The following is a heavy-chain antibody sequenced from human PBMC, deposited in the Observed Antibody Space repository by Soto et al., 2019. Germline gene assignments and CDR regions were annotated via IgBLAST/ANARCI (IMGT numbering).Heavy chain of an antibody. J-gene: IGHJ4*02. V-gene: IGHV3-23*01. Sequence: VQLLESGGGLEQPGGSLRLSCATFGFTFKTYAMTWVRQAPGKGLEWVAVISGSGCTIYYADSVKGRFTISRDNSKDTVCLQMNSLRADDTALYYCAKDKYAWGFFDFWGQGTQVTVSP. D-gene: IGHD7-27*01. CDR3: AKDKYAWGFFDF. CDR1: GFTFKTYA. CDR2: ISGSGCTI.